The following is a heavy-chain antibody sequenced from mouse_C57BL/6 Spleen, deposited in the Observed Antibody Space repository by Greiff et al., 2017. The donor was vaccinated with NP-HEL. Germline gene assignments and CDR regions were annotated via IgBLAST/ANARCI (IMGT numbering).Heavy chain of an antibody. Sequence: DVQLQESGPGLVKPSQSLSLTCSVTGYSITSGYYWNWIRQFPGNKLEWMGYISYDGSNNYNPSLKNRISITRDTSKNQFFLKLNSVTTEDTATYYCAREHDGYDYFDYWGQGTTLTVSS. CDR1: GYSITSGYY. D-gene: IGHD2-3*01. CDR2: ISYDGSN. V-gene: IGHV3-6*01. CDR3: AREHDGYDYFDY. J-gene: IGHJ2*01.